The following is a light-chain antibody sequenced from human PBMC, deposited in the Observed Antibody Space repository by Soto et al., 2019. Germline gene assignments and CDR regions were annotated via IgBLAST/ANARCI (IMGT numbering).Light chain of an antibody. J-gene: IGKJ1*01. CDR2: GAS. CDR1: QSVSSN. V-gene: IGKV3-15*01. CDR3: HQRQSWPRT. Sequence: ERVMTQSPATLSVSPGERATLSCRASQSVSSNLAWYQQKPGQAPRLLIYGASTRATGIPARFSGSGSGTEFTLTISDVEPEDFAVYYCHQRQSWPRTFGQGTKVDIK.